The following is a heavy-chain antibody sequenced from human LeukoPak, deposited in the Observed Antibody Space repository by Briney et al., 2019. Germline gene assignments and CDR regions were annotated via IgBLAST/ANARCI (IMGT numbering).Heavy chain of an antibody. CDR2: IYPSDSDT. CDR1: GYSFSNYW. CDR3: ARRADLTSTDY. D-gene: IGHD3-9*01. Sequence: KRGESLQISCKGSGYSFSNYWIAWVRQMPGKGLEWMGIIYPSDSDTRYNPSFQGQVTISVDKSISTAYLRWRSLKASDTAMYYCARRADLTSTDYWGQGTLVTVSS. J-gene: IGHJ4*02. V-gene: IGHV5-51*01.